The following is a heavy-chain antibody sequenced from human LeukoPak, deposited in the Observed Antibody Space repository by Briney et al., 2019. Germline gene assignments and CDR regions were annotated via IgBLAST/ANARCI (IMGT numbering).Heavy chain of an antibody. Sequence: GGSLRLSCAASGFTFSSYWMSWVRKAPGKGLEWVANIKQDGSEKYYVDSVKGRFTISRDNAKNSLYLQMNSLRAEDTAVYYCARELDTMIVVVMGLDYWGQGTLVTVSS. CDR3: ARELDTMIVVVMGLDY. CDR2: IKQDGSEK. V-gene: IGHV3-7*04. D-gene: IGHD3-22*01. CDR1: GFTFSSYW. J-gene: IGHJ4*02.